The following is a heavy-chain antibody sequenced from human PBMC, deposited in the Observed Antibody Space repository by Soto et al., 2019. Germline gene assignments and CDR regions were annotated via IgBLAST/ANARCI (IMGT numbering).Heavy chain of an antibody. D-gene: IGHD3-16*01. CDR1: GGSISSGDYY. CDR2: IYYSGST. CDR3: VRYWGDNWFDP. Sequence: PSETLSLTCTVSGGSISSGDYYWSWIRQPPGKGLEWIGYIYYSGSTFYNPSLKNRVTISLDTSKIQFSLKLSSVTAADTAVYYCVRYWGDNWFDPWGQGTLVTVSS. J-gene: IGHJ5*02. V-gene: IGHV4-30-4*01.